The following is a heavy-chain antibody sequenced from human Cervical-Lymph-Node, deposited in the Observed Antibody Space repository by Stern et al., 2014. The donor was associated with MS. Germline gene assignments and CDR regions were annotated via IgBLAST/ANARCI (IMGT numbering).Heavy chain of an antibody. Sequence: EMQLVESGGGLVQPGGSLRLSCVASGFTFSSYSMNWVRQAPGKGLEWGSYISSRSTTIYYGDSVKGRFTSSRDNAKNSLYLQINSLRADDTAVYYCAREGGRHYYDSRGYLDDWGQGTFVTVSS. CDR1: GFTFSSYS. J-gene: IGHJ4*02. D-gene: IGHD3-22*01. CDR2: ISSRSTTI. V-gene: IGHV3-48*01. CDR3: AREGGRHYYDSRGYLDD.